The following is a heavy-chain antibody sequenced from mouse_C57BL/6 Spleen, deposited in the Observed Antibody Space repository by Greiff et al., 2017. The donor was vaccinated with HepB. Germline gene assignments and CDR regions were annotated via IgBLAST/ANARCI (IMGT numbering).Heavy chain of an antibody. J-gene: IGHJ4*01. V-gene: IGHV5-9-1*02. CDR3: TREGGDGYYYAMDY. CDR2: ISSGGDYI. D-gene: IGHD2-3*01. Sequence: DVMLVESGEGLVKPGGSLKLSCAASGFTFSSYAMSWVRQTPEKRLEWVAYISSGGDYIYYADTVKGRFTISRDNARNTLYLQMSSLKSEDTAMYYCTREGGDGYYYAMDYWGQGTSVTVSS. CDR1: GFTFSSYA.